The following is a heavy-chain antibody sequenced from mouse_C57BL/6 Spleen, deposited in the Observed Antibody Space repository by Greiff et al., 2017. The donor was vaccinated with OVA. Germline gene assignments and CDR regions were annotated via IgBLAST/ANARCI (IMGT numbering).Heavy chain of an antibody. CDR1: GFSLSTFGMG. Sequence: QVTLKVSGPGILQPSQTLSLTCSFSGFSLSTFGMGVGWIRKPSGKGLEWLAHIWWNDDKYNHPAMKRRPTISKDTSKNQVFLTIANVDTADTATYYCARIFITTVVDWYFDVWGTGTTVTVSS. CDR2: IWWNDDK. D-gene: IGHD1-1*01. J-gene: IGHJ1*03. CDR3: ARIFITTVVDWYFDV. V-gene: IGHV8-8*01.